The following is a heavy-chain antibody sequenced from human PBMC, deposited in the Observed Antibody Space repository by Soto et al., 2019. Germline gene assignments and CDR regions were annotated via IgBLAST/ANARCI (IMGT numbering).Heavy chain of an antibody. CDR3: TRGPRATSAGTSAH. J-gene: IGHJ4*02. D-gene: IGHD6-13*01. CDR1: WSTYNLKK. Sequence: PGGCLGQECTSWWSTYNLKKKHKVRQVPGKGPVWVARIYNDGTYADYADSVKGRFTISRDNAKDTLYLQMNDLRAEDSALYHCTRGPRATSAGTSAHWGQGTLVTVSS. CDR2: IYNDGTYA. V-gene: IGHV3-74*01.